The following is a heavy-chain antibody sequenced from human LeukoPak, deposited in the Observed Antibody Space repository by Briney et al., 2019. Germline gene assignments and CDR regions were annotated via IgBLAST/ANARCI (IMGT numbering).Heavy chain of an antibody. D-gene: IGHD3-10*01. Sequence: ASVKVSCKASGGTFSSYAISWVRQAPGQGLEWMGGIIPIFGTANYAQKFQGRVTITTDESTSTAYMELISLRSEDTAVYYCATDGTYYYGSGDNWFDPWGQGTLVTVSS. V-gene: IGHV1-69*05. CDR1: GGTFSSYA. CDR3: ATDGTYYYGSGDNWFDP. CDR2: IIPIFGTA. J-gene: IGHJ5*02.